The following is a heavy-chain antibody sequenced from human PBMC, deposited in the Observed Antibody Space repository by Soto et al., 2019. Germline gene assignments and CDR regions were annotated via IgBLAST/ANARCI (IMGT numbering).Heavy chain of an antibody. V-gene: IGHV4-59*01. Sequence: SETLSLTCTVSGGSISSYYWSWIRQPPGKGLEWIGYIYYSGSTNYNPSLKSRVTISVDTSKNQFSLKLSSVTAADTAVYYCARRTTGTSPFDYWGQGTLVTVS. CDR3: ARRTTGTSPFDY. J-gene: IGHJ4*02. D-gene: IGHD1-1*01. CDR1: GGSISSYY. CDR2: IYYSGST.